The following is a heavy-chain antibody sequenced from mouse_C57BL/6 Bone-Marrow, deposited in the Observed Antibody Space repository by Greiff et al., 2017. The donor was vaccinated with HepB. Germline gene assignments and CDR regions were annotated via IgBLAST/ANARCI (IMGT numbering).Heavy chain of an antibody. D-gene: IGHD2-1*01. J-gene: IGHJ4*01. CDR3: ASWIYYGNLRRAMDY. V-gene: IGHV2-6*01. Sequence: QVQLKQSGPGLVAPSQSLSITCTVSGLSLTSYGVDWVRQSPGKGLEWLGVIWGVGSTNYNSALKSRLSISKDNSKSQVFLKMNSLQTDDTAMYYCASWIYYGNLRRAMDYWGQGTSVTVSS. CDR2: IWGVGST. CDR1: GLSLTSYG.